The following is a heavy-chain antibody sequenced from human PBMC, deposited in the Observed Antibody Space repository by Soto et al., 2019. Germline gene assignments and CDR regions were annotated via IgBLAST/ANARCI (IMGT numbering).Heavy chain of an antibody. J-gene: IGHJ4*02. Sequence: QVQLVESGGGVVQPGRSLRLSCAVSGFTFSSHAMHWVRQAPGKGLEWVALISSDGSNKYYADSVKGRFTTSRDNSKNTMYLQRKSLRVEDTAVYSCARDDEGGRDCDLGYWGQGALVTVSS. CDR2: ISSDGSNK. D-gene: IGHD2-21*01. V-gene: IGHV3-30-3*01. CDR3: ARDDEGGRDCDLGY. CDR1: GFTFSSHA.